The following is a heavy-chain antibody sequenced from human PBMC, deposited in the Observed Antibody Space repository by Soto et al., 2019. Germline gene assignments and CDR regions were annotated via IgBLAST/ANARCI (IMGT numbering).Heavy chain of an antibody. CDR1: GFTFSDHY. Sequence: GGSLRLSCAASGFTFSDHYMSWIRQAPGKGLEWIGYSSNSGSFTRYADSVKGRFSISRDNAKNSLFLQINSLRGDDTAIYYCGRSGENYSLLDDWGQGTPVT. J-gene: IGHJ4*02. V-gene: IGHV3-11*06. CDR2: SSNSGSFT. CDR3: GRSGENYSLLDD. D-gene: IGHD4-4*01.